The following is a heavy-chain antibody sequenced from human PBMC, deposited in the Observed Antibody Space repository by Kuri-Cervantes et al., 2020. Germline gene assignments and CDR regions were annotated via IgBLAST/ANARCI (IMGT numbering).Heavy chain of an antibody. Sequence: GGSLRLSCAASGFTFSSYWMSWVRQAPGKGLEWVANIKQDGSEKYYVDSVKGRFTISRDNAKNSLYLQMTSLRAEDTAVYYCARGVGTTQGKYFFDCWGQGTLVTVSS. D-gene: IGHD1-1*01. CDR3: ARGVGTTQGKYFFDC. CDR1: GFTFSSYW. CDR2: IKQDGSEK. V-gene: IGHV3-7*03. J-gene: IGHJ4*02.